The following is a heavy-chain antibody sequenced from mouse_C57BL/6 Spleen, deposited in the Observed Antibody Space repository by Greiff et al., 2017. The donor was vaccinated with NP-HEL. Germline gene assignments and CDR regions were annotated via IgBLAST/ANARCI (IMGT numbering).Heavy chain of an antibody. CDR3: ARGKLYWYFDV. CDR2: ISSGSSTI. J-gene: IGHJ1*03. CDR1: GFTFSDYG. Sequence: EVMLVESGGGLVKPGGSLKLSCAASGFTFSDYGMHWVRQAPEKGLEWVAYISSGSSTIYYADTVKGRFTISRDNAKTTLFLQMTSLRSEDTAMYYCARGKLYWYFDVWGTGTTVTVSS. V-gene: IGHV5-17*01.